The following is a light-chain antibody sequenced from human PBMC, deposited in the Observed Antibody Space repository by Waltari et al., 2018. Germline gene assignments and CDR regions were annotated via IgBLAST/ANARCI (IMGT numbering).Light chain of an antibody. CDR3: QHYVRLPAT. V-gene: IGKV3-20*01. J-gene: IGKJ1*01. CDR2: GAS. CDR1: QRVSMT. Sequence: EIVLTQSLGTMSLRPGGRARLSCRASQRVSMTLAWYQQKPGQAPRLLIYGASTRATGIPERFSGGGSGTDFSLTISRLEPEDFAVYYCQHYVRLPATFGQGTKVEIK.